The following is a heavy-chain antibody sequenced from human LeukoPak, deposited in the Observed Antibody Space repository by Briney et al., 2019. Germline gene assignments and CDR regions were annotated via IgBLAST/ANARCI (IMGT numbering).Heavy chain of an antibody. CDR3: ARDFGYDYDGNSVRRDY. D-gene: IGHD4-23*01. J-gene: IGHJ4*02. CDR1: GGSISSSSYY. CDR2: IYYSGST. V-gene: IGHV4-39*02. Sequence: SETLSLTCTVSGGSISSSSYYWGWIRQPPGKGLEWIGSIYYSGSTYYNPSLKSRVTISVDTSKNQFSLKLSSVTAADTAVYYCARDFGYDYDGNSVRRDYWGQGTLVTVSS.